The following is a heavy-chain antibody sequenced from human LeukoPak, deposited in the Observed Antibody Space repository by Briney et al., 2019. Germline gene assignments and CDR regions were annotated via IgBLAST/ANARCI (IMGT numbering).Heavy chain of an antibody. D-gene: IGHD6-6*01. V-gene: IGHV3-11*01. Sequence: PGGSLRLSCAASGFTFSDYYMSWIRQAPGKGLEWVSYISSSGSTIYYADSVKGRFTISRDNAKNSLYLQMNSLRAEDTAVYYCARLRSSSFYYYYMDVWGKGTTVNVSS. CDR3: ARLRSSSFYYYYMDV. CDR1: GFTFSDYY. CDR2: ISSSGSTI. J-gene: IGHJ6*03.